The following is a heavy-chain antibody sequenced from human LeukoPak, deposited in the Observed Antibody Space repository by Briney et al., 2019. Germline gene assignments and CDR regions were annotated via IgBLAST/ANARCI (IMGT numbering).Heavy chain of an antibody. Sequence: SETLSLTCTVSGGSISSSSYYWGWIRQPPGKGREWIGSIYYSGSTYYNPSLKSRVTISVDTSKNRFSLKLSSVTAADTAVYYCARHVVDTAMNWGQGTLVTVSS. V-gene: IGHV4-39*01. CDR3: ARHVVDTAMN. J-gene: IGHJ4*02. CDR2: IYYSGST. D-gene: IGHD5-18*01. CDR1: GGSISSSSYY.